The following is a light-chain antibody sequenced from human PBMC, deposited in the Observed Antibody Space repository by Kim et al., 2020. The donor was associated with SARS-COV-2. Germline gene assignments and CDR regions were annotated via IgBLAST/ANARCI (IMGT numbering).Light chain of an antibody. Sequence: SYELTQPPSVSVSPGQTASITCSGDKLGDKYACWYQQKPGQSPVLVIYQDSKRPSGIPERFSGSNSGNTATLTISGTRAMDEADYYCQAWDSSTANVFGT. CDR1: KLGDKY. CDR3: QAWDSSTANV. CDR2: QDS. V-gene: IGLV3-1*01. J-gene: IGLJ1*01.